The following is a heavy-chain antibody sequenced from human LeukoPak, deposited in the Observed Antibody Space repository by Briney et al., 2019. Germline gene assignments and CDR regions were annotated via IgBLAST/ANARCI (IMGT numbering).Heavy chain of an antibody. CDR3: ARVRSGWYTDFDY. V-gene: IGHV3-21*01. CDR2: ISSSGDYI. J-gene: IGHJ4*02. CDR1: GFTFSSYS. D-gene: IGHD6-19*01. Sequence: GGSLRLSCVASGFTFSSYSMNWVRQAPRKGLEWVSSISSSGDYIYYTDSVKDRFTISRDNAKNSLYLQMNSLRAEDTAVYYCARVRSGWYTDFDYWGQGTLVTVSS.